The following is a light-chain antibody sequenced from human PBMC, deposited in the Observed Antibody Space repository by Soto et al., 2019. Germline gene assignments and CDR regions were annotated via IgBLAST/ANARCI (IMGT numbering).Light chain of an antibody. V-gene: IGKV1-27*01. CDR1: QGISNY. CDR2: AAS. J-gene: IGKJ1*01. CDR3: QKYDSAPWT. Sequence: DIQMTQSPSSLSASVRDRVTITCRASQGISNYLAWYQQKPGKVPKLLIYAASTLQSGVPSRFSGSGSGTDFTLTISSLQPEDVATYYYQKYDSAPWTFGHGTNVEIK.